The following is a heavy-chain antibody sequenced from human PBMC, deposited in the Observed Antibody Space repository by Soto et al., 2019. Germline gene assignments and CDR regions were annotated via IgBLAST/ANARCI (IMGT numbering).Heavy chain of an antibody. V-gene: IGHV3-30*03. Sequence: PGGSLRLSCAASGFTFSSYGMHWVRQAPGKGLEWVAVISYDGSNKYYADSVKGRFTISRDNSKDTLYLQMNSLRAEDTAVYYCALRDGYNLEHDAFDIWGQGTMVTVSS. CDR3: ALRDGYNLEHDAFDI. CDR2: ISYDGSNK. D-gene: IGHD5-12*01. CDR1: GFTFSSYG. J-gene: IGHJ3*02.